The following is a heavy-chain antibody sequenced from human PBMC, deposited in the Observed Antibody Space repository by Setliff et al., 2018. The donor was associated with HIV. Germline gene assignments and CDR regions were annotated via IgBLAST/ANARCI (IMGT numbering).Heavy chain of an antibody. Sequence: SVKVSCKASGGTFSRYAINWVRQAPGQRLEWMGGIIPIFAKANYVQRFQGRATITADGSMSTAYMEVSSLRSEDTAVYYCARGSGDYYDSSGRPAPWDYWGQGTLVTVSS. CDR3: ARGSGDYYDSSGRPAPWDY. CDR1: GGTFSRYA. J-gene: IGHJ4*02. CDR2: IIPIFAKA. D-gene: IGHD3-22*01. V-gene: IGHV1-69*13.